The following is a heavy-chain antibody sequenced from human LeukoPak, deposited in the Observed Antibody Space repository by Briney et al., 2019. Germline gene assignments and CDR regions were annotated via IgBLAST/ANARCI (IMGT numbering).Heavy chain of an antibody. CDR1: GFTFSSYA. D-gene: IGHD6-19*01. Sequence: GGSLRLSCAASGFTFSSYAMSWVRQAPGKGLEWVSAISGSGGSTYYADSVKGRFTISRDNSKNTLYLQMNSLRAEDTAVYYCAKAPPYSSGWYRYYGMDVWGQGTTVTVSS. CDR2: ISGSGGST. V-gene: IGHV3-23*01. J-gene: IGHJ6*02. CDR3: AKAPPYSSGWYRYYGMDV.